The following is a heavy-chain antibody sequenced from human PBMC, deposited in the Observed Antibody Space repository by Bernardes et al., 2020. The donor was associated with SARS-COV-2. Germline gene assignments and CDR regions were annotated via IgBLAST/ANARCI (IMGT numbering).Heavy chain of an antibody. D-gene: IGHD2-2*01. V-gene: IGHV1-2*02. Sequence: ASVKVSCKASGYTFPGYYLHWVRQAPGQGLEWMGWINPNSGVTTSSQKFQGRFTMTRDTSISTAYMELSRLRSDDTAVYYCARASSVVVPGPLGLGPWGYKYNGMEGWGPGTTVTVSS. CDR3: ARASSVVVPGPLGLGPWGYKYNGMEG. J-gene: IGHJ6*02. CDR2: INPNSGVT. CDR1: GYTFPGYY.